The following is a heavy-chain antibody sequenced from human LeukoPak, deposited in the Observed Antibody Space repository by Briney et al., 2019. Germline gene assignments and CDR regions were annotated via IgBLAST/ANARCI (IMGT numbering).Heavy chain of an antibody. CDR2: ISASASGT. D-gene: IGHD6-13*01. J-gene: IGHJ4*02. CDR3: AREAHIYSSSWRGFDY. Sequence: GGSLRLSCAASGFTFSSYAMSWVRQAPGKGLEWVSGISASASGTYYADSVKGRFTISRDKSKNTLFLQMNSLRADDTALYYCAREAHIYSSSWRGFDYWGQGTLVTVSS. CDR1: GFTFSSYA. V-gene: IGHV3-23*01.